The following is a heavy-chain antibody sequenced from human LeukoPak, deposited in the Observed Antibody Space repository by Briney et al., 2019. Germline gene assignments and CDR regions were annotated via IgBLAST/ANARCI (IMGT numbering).Heavy chain of an antibody. D-gene: IGHD1-26*01. J-gene: IGHJ6*02. CDR3: AKAGAPNYYYYGMDV. V-gene: IGHV3-30-3*01. Sequence: GRSLRLSCAASGFTFSSYAMHWVRQAPGEGLEWVAVISYDGSNKYYADSVKGRFTISRDNSKNTLYLQMNSLRAEDTAVYYCAKAGAPNYYYYGMDVWGQGTTVTVSS. CDR2: ISYDGSNK. CDR1: GFTFSSYA.